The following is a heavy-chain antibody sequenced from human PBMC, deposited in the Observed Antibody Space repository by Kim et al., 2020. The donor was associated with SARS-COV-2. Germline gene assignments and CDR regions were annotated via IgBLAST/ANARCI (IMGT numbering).Heavy chain of an antibody. Sequence: PSLKSRVTISVDTSKNQFSLKLSSVTAADTAVYYCAREHDYGDYDWFDPWGQGTLVTVSS. D-gene: IGHD4-17*01. CDR3: AREHDYGDYDWFDP. J-gene: IGHJ5*02. V-gene: IGHV4-39*07.